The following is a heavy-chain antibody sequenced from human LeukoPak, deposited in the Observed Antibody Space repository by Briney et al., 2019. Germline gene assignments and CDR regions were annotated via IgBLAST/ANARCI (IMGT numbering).Heavy chain of an antibody. V-gene: IGHV1-46*01. Sequence: ASVKVSCKASGYTFTSYYIHWVRQAPGQGLEWMGIINPSGGSTSYTQKLQDRVTLTGDTSTSTVYMELSSLRTEDTAIYYCTRGHGSGYQDYWGQGTLVTVSS. CDR2: INPSGGST. CDR3: TRGHGSGYQDY. CDR1: GYTFTSYY. J-gene: IGHJ4*02. D-gene: IGHD3-22*01.